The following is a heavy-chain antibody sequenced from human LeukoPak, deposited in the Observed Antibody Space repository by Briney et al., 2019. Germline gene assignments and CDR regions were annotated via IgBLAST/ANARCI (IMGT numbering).Heavy chain of an antibody. CDR2: TYYRSKWYN. D-gene: IGHD3-22*01. CDR3: ARAEGPTYYYDSSGYEGAFDI. Sequence: TSQTLSLTCAISGDSVSSNSAAWNWIRQSPSRGLEWLGRTYYRSKWYNDYAVSVKSRITINPDTSKNQFSLQLNSVTPEDTAVYYCARAEGPTYYYDSSGYEGAFDIWGQGTMVTVSS. J-gene: IGHJ3*02. V-gene: IGHV6-1*01. CDR1: GDSVSSNSAA.